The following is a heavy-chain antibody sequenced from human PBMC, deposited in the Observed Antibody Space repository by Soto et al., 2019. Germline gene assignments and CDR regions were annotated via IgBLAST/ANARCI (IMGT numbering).Heavy chain of an antibody. CDR2: IYYSGST. CDR3: AREVRDYYDSSGYSNWFDP. D-gene: IGHD3-22*01. Sequence: SETLSLTCTVSGGSISSYYWSWIRQPPGKGLEWIGYIYYSGSTNYNPSLKSRVTISVDTSKNQFSLKLSSVTAADTAVYYCAREVRDYYDSSGYSNWFDPWGQGTLVTVSS. CDR1: GGSISSYY. V-gene: IGHV4-59*01. J-gene: IGHJ5*02.